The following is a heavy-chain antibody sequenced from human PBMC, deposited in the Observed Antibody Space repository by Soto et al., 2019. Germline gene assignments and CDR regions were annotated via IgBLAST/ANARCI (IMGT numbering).Heavy chain of an antibody. V-gene: IGHV3-15*01. J-gene: IGHJ4*01. CDR3: TTGSTSTKNC. Sequence: LGGSLRLSCAASGFTFSNAWLSWVRQSPGKGLEWVGRIKSKTDGGTTDYTAPVKGRFTISRDDSKNTLYLQMNSLKIEDTAVYYCTTGSTSTKNCWGNGTLVIVSS. CDR2: IKSKTDGGTT. CDR1: GFTFSNAW. D-gene: IGHD6-6*01.